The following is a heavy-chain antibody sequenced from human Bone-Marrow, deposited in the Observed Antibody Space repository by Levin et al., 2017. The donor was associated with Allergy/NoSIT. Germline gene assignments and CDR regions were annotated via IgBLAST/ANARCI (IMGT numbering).Heavy chain of an antibody. V-gene: IGHV3-53*01. CDR3: ARGEISGVTGDY. Sequence: GGSLRLSCAASGFTVSNNYMRWVRQAPGKGLEWVSLIYSGGSTYYADSVKGRFTISRDKSKNTLYLQMNSLRVENTAVYYCARGEISGVTGDYWGQGTLVTVSS. D-gene: IGHD3-10*01. J-gene: IGHJ4*02. CDR2: IYSGGST. CDR1: GFTVSNNY.